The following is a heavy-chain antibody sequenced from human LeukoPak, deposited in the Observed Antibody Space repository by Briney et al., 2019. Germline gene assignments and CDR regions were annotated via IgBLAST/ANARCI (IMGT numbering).Heavy chain of an antibody. D-gene: IGHD5-18*01. CDR1: GFSFGSYA. CDR3: GKTAVGYSSSQKPAWPVDY. V-gene: IGHV3-23*01. Sequence: GGSLRLSCEASGFSFGSYAMCWVRQGPGKGREWGAGICGSGASPHYEGCVKGWFATSRDNFKNMVYLHINTLRAEDTGVYYGGKTAVGYSSSQKPAWPVDYWGQGTLVTVSS. CDR2: ICGSGASP. J-gene: IGHJ4*02.